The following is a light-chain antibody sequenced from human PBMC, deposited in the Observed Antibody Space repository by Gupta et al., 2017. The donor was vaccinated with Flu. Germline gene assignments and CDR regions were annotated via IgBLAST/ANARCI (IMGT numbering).Light chain of an antibody. CDR2: DAS. CDR1: QSISSSD. J-gene: IGKJ5*01. CDR3: QQYGRAPRS. V-gene: IGKV3-20*01. Sequence: EIVLTQPPGTLSLSPGQRATLSCRASQSISSSDLAWYQQKPGQAPRLLMFDASSRATGIPDRFSGSGSATDFTLTISRLEPEDFAVYYCQQYGRAPRSFGQGTRLDIE.